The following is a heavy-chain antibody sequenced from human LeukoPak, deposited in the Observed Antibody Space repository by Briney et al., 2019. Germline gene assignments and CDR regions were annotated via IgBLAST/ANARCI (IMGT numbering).Heavy chain of an antibody. CDR1: GFTFNNYW. CDR3: ARDLSGPSVY. CDR2: MRPDGGEK. V-gene: IGHV3-7*01. Sequence: PGGSLRLSCAASGFTFNNYWLSWVRQPPGKAPEWLATMRPDGGEKYYVDSVKGRFTISRDNAKNSLYLQMNSLRAEDTAMYYCARDLSGPSVYWGQGTLVTVSS. J-gene: IGHJ4*02. D-gene: IGHD2-15*01.